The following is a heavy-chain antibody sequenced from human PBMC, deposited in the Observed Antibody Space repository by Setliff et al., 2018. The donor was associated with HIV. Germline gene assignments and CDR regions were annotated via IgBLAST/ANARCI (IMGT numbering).Heavy chain of an antibody. CDR3: ARAAAGNTGPFDL. V-gene: IGHV4-59*10. J-gene: IGHJ4*02. CDR2: VSSRGDT. Sequence: ETLSLTCAVYGGSFSDNYWSWIRQPAGKGLEWIGRVSSRGDTNYNPSLKSRVTMSVDTSKNQFSLKLTSVTASDTAVYYCARAAAGNTGPFDLWGQGSPVTVSS. CDR1: GGSFSDNY. D-gene: IGHD4-17*01.